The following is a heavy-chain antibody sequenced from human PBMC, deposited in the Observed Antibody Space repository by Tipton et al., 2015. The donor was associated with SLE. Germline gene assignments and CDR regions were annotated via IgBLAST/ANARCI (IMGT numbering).Heavy chain of an antibody. CDR1: GDSINSDNYY. J-gene: IGHJ3*02. Sequence: TLSLTCTVSGDSINSDNYYWTWVRQPAGKGLEWIGRTYTGGKTDSNPSLESRVTMSVDTSKNQVSLKLTSVTAADTALYYCARGRWLRDGFDIWGQGTMVTVSS. D-gene: IGHD5-18*01. CDR3: ARGRWLRDGFDI. V-gene: IGHV4-61*02. CDR2: TYTGGKT.